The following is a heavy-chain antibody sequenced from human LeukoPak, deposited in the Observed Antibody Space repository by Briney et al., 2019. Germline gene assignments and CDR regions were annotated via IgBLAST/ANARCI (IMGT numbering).Heavy chain of an antibody. D-gene: IGHD1-26*01. J-gene: IGHJ3*02. Sequence: SETLSLTCSVSGGSVSSYYWSWIRQPPGKGLEWIGYVYYTGSTNYNPSLKSRLTISVDASKNQFSLKLSSVTAADTAVYYCARDRRRELLHAFDIWGQGTMVTVS. V-gene: IGHV4-59*02. CDR2: VYYTGST. CDR1: GGSVSSYY. CDR3: ARDRRRELLHAFDI.